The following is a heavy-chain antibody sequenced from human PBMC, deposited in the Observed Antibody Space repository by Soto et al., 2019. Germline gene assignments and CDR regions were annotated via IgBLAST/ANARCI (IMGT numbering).Heavy chain of an antibody. CDR2: IDAGNGNT. J-gene: IGHJ3*01. D-gene: IGHD3-3*01. CDR1: GYTFSNYP. V-gene: IGHV1-3*01. CDR3: ARDANYDFWSRSYIHAFDF. Sequence: QVQLVQSGAEMEKPGASVKFSCKASGYTFSNYPIHWVRQAPGQSLEWMGWIDAGNGNTKYSQKFQGRVIISRDPSATTAYMELRSLTSEDTAVYYCARDANYDFWSRSYIHAFDFWGQGTMVTVSS.